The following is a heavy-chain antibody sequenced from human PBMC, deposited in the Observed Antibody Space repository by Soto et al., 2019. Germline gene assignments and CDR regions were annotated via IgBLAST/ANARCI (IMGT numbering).Heavy chain of an antibody. V-gene: IGHV4-39*01. D-gene: IGHD3-3*01. CDR1: GGSISSSSYY. Sequence: QLQLQESGPGLVKPSETLSLTCTVSGGSISSSSYYWGWIRQPPGKGLEWIGSIYYSGSTYYNPSLKSLVTISVDTSKNQFSLKLSSVTAADTAVYYCASQRDGITIFGVVIMGWFDPWGQGTLVTVSS. CDR3: ASQRDGITIFGVVIMGWFDP. CDR2: IYYSGST. J-gene: IGHJ5*02.